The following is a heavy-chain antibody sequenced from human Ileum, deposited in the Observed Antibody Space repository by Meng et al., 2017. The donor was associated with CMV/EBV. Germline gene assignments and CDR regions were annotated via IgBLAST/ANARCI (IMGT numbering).Heavy chain of an antibody. Sequence: GASLRLSCAASGFTVSNNYMTWVRQAPGKGLEWVSVIYSGGNTYYADSVKGRFTISRDNSKNTLYLQMNSLRAEATAMYYCARVTFPTEHGYWGQGILVTVSS. J-gene: IGHJ4*02. V-gene: IGHV3-53*01. CDR1: GFTVSNNY. CDR2: IYSGGNT. CDR3: ARVTFPTEHGY. D-gene: IGHD2/OR15-2a*01.